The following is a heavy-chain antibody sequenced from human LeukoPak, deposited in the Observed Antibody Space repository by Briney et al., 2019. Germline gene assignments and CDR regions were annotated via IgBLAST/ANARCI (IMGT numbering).Heavy chain of an antibody. J-gene: IGHJ4*02. Sequence: ASVKVSCKASGYTFTGYYMHWVRQAPGQGLEWMGWINPNSGGTNYAQKFQGRVTMTRDTSISTAYMELSRLRSDDTAVYYCARGLRISYGSGSNFDYWGQGTLVIVSS. CDR1: GYTFTGYY. CDR2: INPNSGGT. V-gene: IGHV1-2*02. D-gene: IGHD3-10*01. CDR3: ARGLRISYGSGSNFDY.